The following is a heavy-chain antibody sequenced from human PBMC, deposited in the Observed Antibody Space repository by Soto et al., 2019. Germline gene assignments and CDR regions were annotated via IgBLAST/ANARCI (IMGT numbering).Heavy chain of an antibody. CDR2: IYYSGST. CDR1: VDSINSHY. D-gene: IGHD3-10*01. J-gene: IGHJ5*02. Sequence: SETLSLTCGVSVDSINSHYWSWIRQPPGKGLEWIGFIYYSGSTKYNPSLESRVTISVDTSKNQFSLKLSSVTTADTAVYYCARESAGSGKNNWFDPWGQGTLVTVSS. V-gene: IGHV4-59*11. CDR3: ARESAGSGKNNWFDP.